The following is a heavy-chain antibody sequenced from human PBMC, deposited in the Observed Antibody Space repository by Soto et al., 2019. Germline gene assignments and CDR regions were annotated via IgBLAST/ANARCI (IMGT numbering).Heavy chain of an antibody. CDR1: GGTFSSYA. CDR3: ARVAFRSIAVAGTNNYFEY. V-gene: IGHV1-69*13. J-gene: IGHJ4*02. Sequence: SVKVSCKASGGTFSSYAISWVRQAPGQGLEWMGGIIPIFGTANYAQKFQGRVTITADESTSTAYMELSSLRSEDTAVYYCARVAFRSIAVAGTNNYFEYWGQGTLVTVSS. D-gene: IGHD6-19*01. CDR2: IIPIFGTA.